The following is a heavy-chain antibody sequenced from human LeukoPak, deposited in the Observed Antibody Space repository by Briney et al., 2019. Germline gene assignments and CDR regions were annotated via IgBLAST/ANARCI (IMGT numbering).Heavy chain of an antibody. D-gene: IGHD6-13*01. CDR3: ARSRGIAAAGTLSASDY. CDR1: GYTFTGYY. Sequence: ASVKVSCKASGYTFTGYYMHWVRQAPGQGLEWMGWINPNSGGTNYAQKFQGRVTMTRDTSISTAYMELSRLRSDDTAVYYCARSRGIAAAGTLSASDYWGQGTLVTVSS. CDR2: INPNSGGT. V-gene: IGHV1-2*02. J-gene: IGHJ4*02.